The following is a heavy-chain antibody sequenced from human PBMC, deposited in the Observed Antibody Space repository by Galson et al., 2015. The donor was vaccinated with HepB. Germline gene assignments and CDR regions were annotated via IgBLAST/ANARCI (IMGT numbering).Heavy chain of an antibody. CDR1: GYTFTSYA. Sequence: SVKVSCKAFGYTFTSYAMHWVRQAPGQRLEWMGWINAGNGNTKYSQKFQGRVTITRDTSASTAYMELSSLRSEDTAVYYCARGYCSSTSCYEFDYWGQGTLVTVSS. D-gene: IGHD2-2*01. CDR2: INAGNGNT. CDR3: ARGYCSSTSCYEFDY. J-gene: IGHJ4*02. V-gene: IGHV1-3*01.